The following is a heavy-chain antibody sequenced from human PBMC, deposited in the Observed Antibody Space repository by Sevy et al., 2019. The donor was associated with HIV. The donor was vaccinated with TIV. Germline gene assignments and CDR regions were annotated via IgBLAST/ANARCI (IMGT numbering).Heavy chain of an antibody. J-gene: IGHJ6*02. CDR1: GFPFSSYP. Sequence: GGSLRLSCSASGFPFSSYPMSWVRQAPGKGLEWVSTISGSGGNTYYADSVKGRFSISRYNSKTTLFLQMNSLRADDTAVYYCAKANYYGSGGGYYYYGLDVWGQGTTVTVSS. CDR2: ISGSGGNT. V-gene: IGHV3-23*01. D-gene: IGHD3-10*01. CDR3: AKANYYGSGGGYYYYGLDV.